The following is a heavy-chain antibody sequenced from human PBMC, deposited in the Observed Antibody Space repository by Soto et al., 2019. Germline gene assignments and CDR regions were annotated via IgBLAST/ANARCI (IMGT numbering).Heavy chain of an antibody. CDR2: ISYDGSNK. CDR3: AKDARSYCSGGSCYPDAFDI. D-gene: IGHD2-15*01. J-gene: IGHJ3*02. Sequence: PGGSLRLSCAASGFTFSSYGMHWVRQAPGKGLEWVAVISYDGSNKYYADSVKGRFTISRDNSKNTLYLQMNSLRAEDTAVYYCAKDARSYCSGGSCYPDAFDIWGQGTMVTVSS. CDR1: GFTFSSYG. V-gene: IGHV3-30*18.